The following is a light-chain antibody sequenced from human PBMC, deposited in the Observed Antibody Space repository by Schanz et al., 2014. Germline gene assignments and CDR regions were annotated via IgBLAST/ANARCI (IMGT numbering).Light chain of an antibody. J-gene: IGKJ4*01. V-gene: IGKV3-20*01. CDR1: QSVSSSY. CDR3: QQYDEWPLT. CDR2: GAS. Sequence: EIVLTQSPDTLSVSPGERATLSCRASQSVSSSYLAWYRQKPGQAPRLLIYGASSRATGIPDRFSGSGSGTDFTLTISRLEPEDFAVYYCQQYDEWPLTFGGGTKVEIK.